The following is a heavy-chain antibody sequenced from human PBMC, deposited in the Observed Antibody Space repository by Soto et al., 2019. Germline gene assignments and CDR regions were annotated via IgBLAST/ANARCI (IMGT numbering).Heavy chain of an antibody. CDR1: GFTFSSYA. J-gene: IGHJ4*02. Sequence: EVQLLESGGGLVQPGGSLRLSCAASGFTFSSYAMSWVRQAPGKGLEWVSAISGSGGSTYYADSVKGRFTISRDNSKNTLYLQTNSLRAEDTAVYYCAKDRRGYSGYDRGGYFDYWAREPWSPSPQ. CDR3: AKDRRGYSGYDRGGYFDY. D-gene: IGHD5-12*01. CDR2: ISGSGGST. V-gene: IGHV3-23*01.